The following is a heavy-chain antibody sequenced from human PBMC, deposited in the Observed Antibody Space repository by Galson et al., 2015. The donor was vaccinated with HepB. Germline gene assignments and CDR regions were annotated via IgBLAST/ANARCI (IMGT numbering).Heavy chain of an antibody. CDR1: GFTFSSYG. CDR3: AEGEYSVSYYQH. CDR2: ISYDGSNK. Sequence: SLRLSCAASGFTFSSYGMHWVRQAPGKGLEWVAVISYDGSNKYYADSVKGRFTISRDNSKNTLYLQMNSLRAEDTAVYYCAEGEYSVSYYQHWGQGTLVTVSS. J-gene: IGHJ1*01. V-gene: IGHV3-30*03. D-gene: IGHD1-26*01.